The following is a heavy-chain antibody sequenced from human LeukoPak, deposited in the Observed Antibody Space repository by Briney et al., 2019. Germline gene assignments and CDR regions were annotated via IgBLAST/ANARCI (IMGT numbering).Heavy chain of an antibody. J-gene: IGHJ6*02. V-gene: IGHV1-3*02. D-gene: IGHD6-13*01. CDR3: ARGRAADYYGMDV. CDR2: SNAGNGNT. Sequence: GASVKVSCKASGYTYTSYAMHWVRQAPGHRLEWMGWSNAGNGNTKYSQEFQGRVTITRYTYASTAYMELSSLRSEDMAVYYCARGRAADYYGMDVWGQGTTVTVSS. CDR1: GYTYTSYA.